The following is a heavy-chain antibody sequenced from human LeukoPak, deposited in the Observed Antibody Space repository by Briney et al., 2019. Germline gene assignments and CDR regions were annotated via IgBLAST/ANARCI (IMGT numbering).Heavy chain of an antibody. CDR2: ISSRGTAM. CDR1: GFSFSDYS. CDR3: ARSELVGYSGYDLDY. V-gene: IGHV3-11*01. Sequence: GGSLRLSCVVSGFSFSDYSMSWVRQAPGKGLEWISYISSRGTAMYYADSVKGRFSISRDNVKNSLYLHMNSLRAEDTAVYYCARSELVGYSGYDLDYWGQGTLVTVSS. J-gene: IGHJ4*02. D-gene: IGHD5-12*01.